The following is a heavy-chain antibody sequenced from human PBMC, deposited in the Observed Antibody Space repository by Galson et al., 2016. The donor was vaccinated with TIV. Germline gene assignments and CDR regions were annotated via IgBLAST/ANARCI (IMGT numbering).Heavy chain of an antibody. Sequence: SVKVSCKASGSIFSTYTIFWVRQAPGQGLEWMGRIIPIIGMTNYAQKFQGRVTITADTSTNTAYMELGSLRSEDTAIYYCARAGVGAARDGGDYWGRGTLVTVSS. D-gene: IGHD6-6*01. V-gene: IGHV1-69*02. CDR1: GSIFSTYT. CDR3: ARAGVGAARDGGDY. CDR2: IIPIIGMT. J-gene: IGHJ4*02.